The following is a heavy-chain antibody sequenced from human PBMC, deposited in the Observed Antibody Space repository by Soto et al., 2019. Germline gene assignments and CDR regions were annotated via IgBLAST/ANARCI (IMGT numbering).Heavy chain of an antibody. CDR2: ISYDGSDK. CDR1: GFTFSSYA. J-gene: IGHJ4*02. CDR3: GGDNDDYGLSGPDY. Sequence: QVQLVESGGGVVQPGRSLRLSCAASGFTFSSYAIHWVRQAPGKGLEWVTIISYDGSDKYYADSVKGRFTISRDNAKNTLYLQMNSLRVEDTAVYYWGGDNDDYGLSGPDYWGQGTLVTVSA. D-gene: IGHD4-17*01. V-gene: IGHV3-30*04.